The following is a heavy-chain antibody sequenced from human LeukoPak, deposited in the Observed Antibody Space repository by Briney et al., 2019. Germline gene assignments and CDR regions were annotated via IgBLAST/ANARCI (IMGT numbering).Heavy chain of an antibody. CDR3: ARDGYQHYALVDY. V-gene: IGHV3-43*02. D-gene: IGHD4-17*01. CDR2: ILGNGGTT. J-gene: IGHJ4*02. Sequence: SGGSLRLSCAASGFTFDDYAMHWVAQAPGKGLEWVSRILGNGGTTYYGDSVKGRFTISRDNTGNSLHLQMNSLRAEDSAMYYCARDGYQHYALVDYWGQGTLATVSS. CDR1: GFTFDDYA.